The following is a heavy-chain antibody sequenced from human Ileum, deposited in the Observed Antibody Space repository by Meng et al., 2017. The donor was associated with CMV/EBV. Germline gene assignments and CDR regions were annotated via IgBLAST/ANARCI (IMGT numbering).Heavy chain of an antibody. J-gene: IGHJ4*02. CDR2: RHKNGND. Sequence: QVQLKESGPGLVKPSQTLSLTCSVSGDSISSDNYHWSWIRQPAGKGLEWIGQRHKNGNDNYNASLKSRVTISIDTSKNQFSLTLTSVTAADTAVYYCAIYYGGVGGRGYWAQGTLVTVFS. CDR1: GDSISSDNYH. V-gene: IGHV4-61*02. CDR3: AIYYGGVGGRGY. D-gene: IGHD2-21*01.